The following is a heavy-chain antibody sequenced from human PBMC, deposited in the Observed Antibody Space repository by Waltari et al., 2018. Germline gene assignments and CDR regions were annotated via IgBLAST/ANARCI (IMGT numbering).Heavy chain of an antibody. Sequence: EVQLVQSGAEVKKPGESLKISCKGSGYSFTSYWIGWVRQMPGNGRGWIGLFFPGASDTTDIRSFQGLFTISANKSISTAYLQWSSLKASDTAMYYCARRSSGYYGHAFDIWGQGTMVTVSS. J-gene: IGHJ3*02. CDR3: ARRSSGYYGHAFDI. CDR1: GYSFTSYW. V-gene: IGHV5-51*01. D-gene: IGHD3-22*01. CDR2: FFPGASDT.